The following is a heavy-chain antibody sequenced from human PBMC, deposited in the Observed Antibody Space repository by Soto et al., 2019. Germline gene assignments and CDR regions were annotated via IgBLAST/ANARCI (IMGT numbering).Heavy chain of an antibody. CDR2: IYHSGNT. CDR1: GASIITDNW. CDR3: ARASASSKLRGVVIN. Sequence: QVQLQESGPGLVKPSGTLSLTCALSGASIITDNWWSWVRQPPGKEMEWIGEIYHSGNTNFNPSVKSLVTISVDTSKNPVSLTLSSVTAADTALYYCARASASSKLRGVVINWGQGTLVTVSS. D-gene: IGHD3-10*01. J-gene: IGHJ4*02. V-gene: IGHV4-4*02.